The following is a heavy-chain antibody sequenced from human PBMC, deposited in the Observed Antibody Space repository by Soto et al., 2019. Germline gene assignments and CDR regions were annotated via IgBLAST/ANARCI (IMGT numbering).Heavy chain of an antibody. CDR1: GVSISSYY. D-gene: IGHD3-10*01. Sequence: TLSLTCTVSGVSISSYYWSWIRQPPGKGLEWIGYIYYSGSTNYNPSLKSRVTISVDTSKNQFSLKLSSVTAADTAVYYCASMHYGSGNHDYWGQGTLVTVSS. CDR2: IYYSGST. V-gene: IGHV4-59*01. J-gene: IGHJ4*02. CDR3: ASMHYGSGNHDY.